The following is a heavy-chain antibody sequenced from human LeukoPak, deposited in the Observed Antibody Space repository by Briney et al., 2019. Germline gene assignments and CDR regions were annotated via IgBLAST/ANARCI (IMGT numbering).Heavy chain of an antibody. D-gene: IGHD3-22*01. CDR2: FAGSDTTK. J-gene: IGHJ4*02. V-gene: IGHV3-48*03. CDR1: GFDFGAYE. CDR3: TTLGYHLDS. Sequence: PGGPLRLPCAPWGFDFGAYEKNWVRQATGEGLEWLAYFAGSDTTKYYADSVRGRFTISRDNAKTSLYLQMNSLRAEDTALYYCTTLGYHLDSWGQGTLVTVSS.